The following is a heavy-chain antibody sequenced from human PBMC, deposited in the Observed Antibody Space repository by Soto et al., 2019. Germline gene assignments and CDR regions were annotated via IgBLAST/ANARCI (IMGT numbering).Heavy chain of an antibody. J-gene: IGHJ4*02. CDR2: ISYDGSNK. V-gene: IGHV3-30*18. CDR1: GFTFSSYG. D-gene: IGHD3-22*01. Sequence: GGSLRLSCAASGFTFSSYGMHWVRQAPGKGLEWVAVISYDGSNKYYADSVKGRFTISRDNSKNTLYLQMNSLRAEDTAVYYCAKGGYYYDSDLDYWGQGTLVTVSS. CDR3: AKGGYYYDSDLDY.